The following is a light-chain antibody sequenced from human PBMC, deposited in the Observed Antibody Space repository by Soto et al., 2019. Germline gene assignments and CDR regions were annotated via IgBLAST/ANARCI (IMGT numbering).Light chain of an antibody. CDR1: SSIIGGLKY. V-gene: IGLV2-11*01. CDR2: DVT. Sequence: QSALTQPRSVSGSPGQSVTISCTGTSSIIGGLKYVSWYQQHPGKAPQLLIYDVTKRPSGVPDRFSGSKSGNTASLTISGLQAEDEADYYCCSYAGSYVFGTGTKVTV. CDR3: CSYAGSYV. J-gene: IGLJ1*01.